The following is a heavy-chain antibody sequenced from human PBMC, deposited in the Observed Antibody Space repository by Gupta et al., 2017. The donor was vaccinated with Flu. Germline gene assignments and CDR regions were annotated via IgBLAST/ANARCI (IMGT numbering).Heavy chain of an antibody. D-gene: IGHD4-4*01. CDR2: IKSDGSST. Sequence: APGKGLVWVSRIKSDGSSTSYADSVKGRFTISRDNAKNTLYLQMNSLRAEDTAVYYCTRDSYSNNYYYGMDVWGQGTTVTVSS. V-gene: IGHV3-74*01. CDR3: TRDSYSNNYYYGMDV. J-gene: IGHJ6*02.